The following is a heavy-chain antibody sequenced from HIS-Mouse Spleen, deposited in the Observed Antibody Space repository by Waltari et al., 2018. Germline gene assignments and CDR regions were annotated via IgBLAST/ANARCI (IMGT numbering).Heavy chain of an antibody. CDR2: IKQDGSEK. Sequence: EVQLVESGGGLVQPGGSLRLSCAASGLTFSSFWMSWVRQAPGKGLEWVANIKQDGSEKYYVDSVKGRFTISRDNAKNSLYLQMNSLRAEDTAVYYCARDNCTYGFWSGYYALFDYWGQGTLVTVSS. CDR1: GLTFSSFW. V-gene: IGHV3-7*01. J-gene: IGHJ4*02. CDR3: ARDNCTYGFWSGYYALFDY. D-gene: IGHD3-3*01.